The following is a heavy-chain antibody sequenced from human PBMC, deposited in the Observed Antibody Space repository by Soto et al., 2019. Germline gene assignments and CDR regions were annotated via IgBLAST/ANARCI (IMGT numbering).Heavy chain of an antibody. Sequence: ASVKVSCKASGYTFTSYGISWVRQAPGQGLEWMGWISAYNGNTNYAQKLQGRVTMTTDTSTSTAYMELRSLRSDDTAVYYCAILNPYFSSTICYPVPLGDMDVWGQGTTVTFS. CDR2: ISAYNGNT. CDR1: GYTFTSYG. J-gene: IGHJ6*02. V-gene: IGHV1-18*04. CDR3: AILNPYFSSTICYPVPLGDMDV. D-gene: IGHD2-2*01.